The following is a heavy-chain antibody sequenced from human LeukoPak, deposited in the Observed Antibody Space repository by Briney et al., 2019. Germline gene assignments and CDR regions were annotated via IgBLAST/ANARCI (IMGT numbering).Heavy chain of an antibody. CDR1: GFTFSSYG. Sequence: GRSLRLSCAASGFTFSSYGMHWVRQAPGKWLEWVAVKWYDGSNKYYADSVKGRFTISRDNSKNTLYLQMNSLRAEDTAVYYCAKDRETWGSSGFDYWGQGTLVTVSS. D-gene: IGHD7-27*01. V-gene: IGHV3-33*06. J-gene: IGHJ4*02. CDR2: KWYDGSNK. CDR3: AKDRETWGSSGFDY.